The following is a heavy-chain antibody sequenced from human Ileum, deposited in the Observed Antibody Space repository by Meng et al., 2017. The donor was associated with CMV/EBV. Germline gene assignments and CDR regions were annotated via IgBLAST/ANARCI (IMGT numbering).Heavy chain of an antibody. V-gene: IGHV3-23*01. Sequence: SRITLSSSASRRVRQAPGKGLEWVSAISGSGGSTYSATSVKGRFTISRDNSKNTLSLQMNSLSAEDTALYYCAKTTGTTWYPLDYWGQGTLVTVSS. CDR2: ISGSGGST. CDR3: AKTTGTTWYPLDY. J-gene: IGHJ4*02. D-gene: IGHD6-13*01. CDR1: RITLSSSA.